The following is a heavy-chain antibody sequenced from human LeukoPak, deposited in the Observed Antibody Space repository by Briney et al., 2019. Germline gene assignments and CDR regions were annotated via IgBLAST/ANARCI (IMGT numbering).Heavy chain of an antibody. CDR2: ISGSGGIT. CDR1: GFTFRSYA. Sequence: GGSLRLSCAASGFTFRSYAMSWVRPAPGKGLEWVSIISGSGGITYYADSVRGRFAISRDNSKNTLYLQMNSLRAEDSAIYYCAKGQKLFGGVIVFIDSWGQGAQVTVSS. CDR3: AKGQKLFGGVIVFIDS. J-gene: IGHJ4*02. V-gene: IGHV3-23*01. D-gene: IGHD3-16*02.